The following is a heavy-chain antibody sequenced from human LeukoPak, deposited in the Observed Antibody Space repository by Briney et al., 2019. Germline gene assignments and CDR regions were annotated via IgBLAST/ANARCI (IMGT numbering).Heavy chain of an antibody. CDR1: GYTFTSYD. V-gene: IGHV1-69*05. D-gene: IGHD3-22*01. J-gene: IGHJ4*02. Sequence: SVKVSCKASGYTFTSYDISWVRQAPGQGLEWMGGIIPIFGTANYAQKFQGRVTMTRDTSTSTVYMELSSLRSEDTAVYYCTRGWAPTYYYDSSGYEGNYWGQGTLVTVSS. CDR3: TRGWAPTYYYDSSGYEGNY. CDR2: IIPIFGTA.